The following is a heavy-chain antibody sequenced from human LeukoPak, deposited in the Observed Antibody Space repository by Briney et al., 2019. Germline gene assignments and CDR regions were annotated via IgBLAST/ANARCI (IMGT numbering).Heavy chain of an antibody. J-gene: IGHJ4*02. Sequence: ASVTVSCKASGYTFTSYGISWVRQATGQGLEWMGWMNPYSGNAGYAQMFQGRLTMPWNTSISTAYMELSSLRSEDTAVYYCATAVGSRVVVVVAAKGLDYWGQGTLVTVSS. CDR3: ATAVGSRVVVVVAAKGLDY. D-gene: IGHD2-15*01. CDR1: GYTFTSYG. V-gene: IGHV1-8*02. CDR2: MNPYSGNA.